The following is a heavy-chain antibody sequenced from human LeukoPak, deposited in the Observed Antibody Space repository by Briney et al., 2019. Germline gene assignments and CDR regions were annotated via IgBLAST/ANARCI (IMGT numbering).Heavy chain of an antibody. D-gene: IGHD2-15*01. CDR1: GGTFSSYA. V-gene: IGHV1-69*01. CDR2: IIPIFGTA. Sequence: LVKVSCKASGGTFSSYAISWVRQAPGQGLEWMGGIIPIFGTANYAQKFQGRVTITADESTSTAYMELSSLRSEDTAVYYCASGYCSGGSCYEFDYWGQGTLVTVSS. J-gene: IGHJ4*02. CDR3: ASGYCSGGSCYEFDY.